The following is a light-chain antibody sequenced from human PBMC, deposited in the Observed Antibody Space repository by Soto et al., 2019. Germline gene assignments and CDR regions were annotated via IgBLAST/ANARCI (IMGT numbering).Light chain of an antibody. CDR2: DNK. CDR3: RAWEASLNGYV. V-gene: IGLV1-44*01. J-gene: IGLJ1*01. Sequence: QSVLTQPASASGTPGQRVTISCSGGSSNIGINPVAWYQQLPGMAPKLLIYDNKKRPSGVPDRFSGSRSGTSASLAISGLQSEDEADYFCRAWEASLNGYVFGSETKVTV. CDR1: SSNIGINP.